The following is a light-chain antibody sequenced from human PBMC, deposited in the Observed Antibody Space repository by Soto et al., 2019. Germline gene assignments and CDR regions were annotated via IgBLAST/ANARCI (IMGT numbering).Light chain of an antibody. CDR3: QQYSSYPST. CDR1: QSISSW. Sequence: DIQVTQSPSTQSAYVGDRVTITCLSSQSISSWLAWYQQKPGKAPKLLIFDASNLETGVPSRFSGSRSGAEFTLTITSLQPDDFATYYCQQYSSYPSTFGQGAWVDSK. J-gene: IGKJ1*01. V-gene: IGKV1-5*01. CDR2: DAS.